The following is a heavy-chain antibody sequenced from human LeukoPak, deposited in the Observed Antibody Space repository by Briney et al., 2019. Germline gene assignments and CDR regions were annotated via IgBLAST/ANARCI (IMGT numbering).Heavy chain of an antibody. CDR2: IIPILGIA. V-gene: IGHV1-69*04. D-gene: IGHD6-13*01. J-gene: IGHJ6*02. CDR1: GYTFTSYD. Sequence: GASVKVSCKASGYTFTSYDINWVRQAPGQGLEWMGRIIPILGIANYAQKFQGRVTITADKSTSTAYMELSSLRSEDTAVYYCARVEGQPTDYYYYGMDVWGQGTTVTVSS. CDR3: ARVEGQPTDYYYYGMDV.